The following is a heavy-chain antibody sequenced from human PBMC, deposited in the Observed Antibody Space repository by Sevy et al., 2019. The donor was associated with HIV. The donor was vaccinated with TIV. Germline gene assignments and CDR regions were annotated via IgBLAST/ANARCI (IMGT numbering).Heavy chain of an antibody. Sequence: GGSLRLSCSTSGFNFSKHFMEWVRQAPGKGLEWIGRCRNKPDRFTTEYAASVKGRFTITREDSKSSRYLQMSGLQADDTALDFCVSADKNFYLDFWGQGTLVTVSS. CDR1: GFNFSKHF. V-gene: IGHV3-72*01. CDR3: VSADKNFYLDF. CDR2: CRNKPDRFTT. J-gene: IGHJ4*02.